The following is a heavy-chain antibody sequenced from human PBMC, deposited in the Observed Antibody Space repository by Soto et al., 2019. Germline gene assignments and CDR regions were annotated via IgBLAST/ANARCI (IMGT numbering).Heavy chain of an antibody. Sequence: QVQLQESGPGLVKPSQTLSLTCTVSGGSISSGDYYWSWIRQPPGKGLEWIGYIYYSGSTYYNPALTSRVTISVDTSKSQFSLKLSSVTAADTAVYYCARAVGLVPAAMCDYWGQGTLVTVSS. CDR1: GGSISSGDYY. CDR3: ARAVGLVPAAMCDY. CDR2: IYYSGST. V-gene: IGHV4-30-4*01. D-gene: IGHD2-2*01. J-gene: IGHJ4*02.